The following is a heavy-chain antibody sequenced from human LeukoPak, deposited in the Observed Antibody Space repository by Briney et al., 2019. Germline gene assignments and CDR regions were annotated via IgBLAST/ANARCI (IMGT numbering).Heavy chain of an antibody. CDR2: IYYSGST. Sequence: SETLSLTCTVSGGSISGYYWSWIRQPPGKGLEWIGYIYYSGSTNYNPSLKSRVTISVDTSKNQFSLKLSSVTAADTAVYYCATIYEMKHYWGQGTLVTVSS. J-gene: IGHJ4*02. CDR1: GGSISGYY. CDR3: ATIYEMKHY. V-gene: IGHV4-59*08. D-gene: IGHD3-3*01.